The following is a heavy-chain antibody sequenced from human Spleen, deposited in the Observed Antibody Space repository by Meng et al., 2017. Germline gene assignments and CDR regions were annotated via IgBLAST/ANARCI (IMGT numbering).Heavy chain of an antibody. D-gene: IGHD3-10*01. Sequence: VRSQHAGGGLLKPSWRLSPPCTYYGGSFSGDSWSWIRQPAGKRLEWIGEINHSGRTNYNPSLKSPVTRSVDTSNNQFSLKLSSVTAADTAVYYCAVWRLGERFDYWGQGTLVTVSS. V-gene: IGHV4-34*01. CDR3: AVWRLGERFDY. J-gene: IGHJ4*02. CDR1: GGSFSGDS. CDR2: INHSGRT.